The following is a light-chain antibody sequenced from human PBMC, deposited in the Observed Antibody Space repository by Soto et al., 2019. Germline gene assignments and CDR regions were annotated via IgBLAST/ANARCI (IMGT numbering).Light chain of an antibody. CDR2: SAS. V-gene: IGKV1-8*01. CDR1: QDISNS. J-gene: IGKJ3*01. CDR3: QQYYSYPPSFT. Sequence: AIRMTQSPSSFSASTGVRVTITCRASQDISNSLAWYQQKPGKAPNLLIYSASTLQSGVPSRFSGSGSGTDFTLTISGLQSEDFATYYCQQYYSYPPSFTFGPGTKVEI.